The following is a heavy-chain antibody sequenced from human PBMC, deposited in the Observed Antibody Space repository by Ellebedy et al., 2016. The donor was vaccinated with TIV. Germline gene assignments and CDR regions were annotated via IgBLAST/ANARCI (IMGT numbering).Heavy chain of an antibody. V-gene: IGHV4-31*03. CDR1: GGSISSGGYY. J-gene: IGHJ6*02. Sequence: LRLSCTVSGGSISSGGYYWSWIRQHPGKGLEWIGYIYYSGSTYYNPSLKSRVTISVDTSKNQFSLKLSSVTAADTAVYYCARDQVSRSGSYYNSPYYYYGMDVWGQGTTVTVSS. D-gene: IGHD3-10*01. CDR3: ARDQVSRSGSYYNSPYYYYGMDV. CDR2: IYYSGST.